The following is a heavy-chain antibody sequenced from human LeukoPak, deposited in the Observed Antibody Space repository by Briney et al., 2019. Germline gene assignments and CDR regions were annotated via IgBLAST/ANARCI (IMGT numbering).Heavy chain of an antibody. CDR3: ARSLDDYGDYGAFDI. V-gene: IGHV4-30-2*01. J-gene: IGHJ3*02. D-gene: IGHD4-17*01. CDR2: IYHSGST. CDR1: GGSISSGGYS. Sequence: SETLSLTCAVSGGSISSGGYSWSWIRQPPGKGLEWIGYIYHSGSTYYNPSLKSRVTISVDRSKNQLSLKLSSVTAADTAVYYCARSLDDYGDYGAFDIWGQGTMVTVSS.